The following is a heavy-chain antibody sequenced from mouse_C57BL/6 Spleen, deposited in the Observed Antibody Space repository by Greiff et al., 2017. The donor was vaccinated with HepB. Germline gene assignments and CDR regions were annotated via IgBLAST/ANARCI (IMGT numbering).Heavy chain of an antibody. CDR3: ARGGGLRRAMDY. CDR1: GYTFTSYW. D-gene: IGHD2-2*01. CDR2: IDPSDSYT. Sequence: VQLQQPGAELVKPGASVKLSCKASGYTFTSYWMQWVKQRPGQGLEWIGEIDPSDSYTNYNQKFKGKATLTVDTSSSTAYMQLSSLTSEDSAVYYCARGGGLRRAMDYWGQGTSVTVSS. V-gene: IGHV1-50*01. J-gene: IGHJ4*01.